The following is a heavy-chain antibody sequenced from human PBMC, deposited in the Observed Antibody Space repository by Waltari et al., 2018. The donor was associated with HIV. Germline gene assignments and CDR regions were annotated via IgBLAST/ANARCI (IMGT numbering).Heavy chain of an antibody. J-gene: IGHJ4*02. CDR1: GFTFNNYG. V-gene: IGHV3-33*01. Sequence: QVQLVESGGGVVQPGRSLRLSCAASGFTFNNYGMHWVRQAPGRRLEWVAVIWYDGSNKYYADSVKGRFTIARDNSKNTVYLQMNSLRAEDTAVYYCARAAYGDYNSFDYWGQGTLATVSS. D-gene: IGHD4-17*01. CDR2: IWYDGSNK. CDR3: ARAAYGDYNSFDY.